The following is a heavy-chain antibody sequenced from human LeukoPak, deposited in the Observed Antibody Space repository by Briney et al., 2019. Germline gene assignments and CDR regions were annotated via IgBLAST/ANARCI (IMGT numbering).Heavy chain of an antibody. V-gene: IGHV4-61*08. CDR2: IYYSGST. J-gene: IGHJ3*02. Sequence: SETLSLTCAVSGASVSGGGNSWSWIRQPPGKGLEWIGYIYYSGSTNYNPSLKSRVTISVDTSKNQFSLKLSSVTAADTAVYYCARELPIPSGFSSDAFDIWGQGTMVTVSS. D-gene: IGHD3-3*01. CDR1: GASVSGGGNS. CDR3: ARELPIPSGFSSDAFDI.